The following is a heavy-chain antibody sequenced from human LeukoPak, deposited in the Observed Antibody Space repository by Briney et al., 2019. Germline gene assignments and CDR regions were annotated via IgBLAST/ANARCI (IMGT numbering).Heavy chain of an antibody. CDR1: GFSFSDYA. J-gene: IGHJ5*02. CDR3: AKSRVQGFDP. D-gene: IGHD1-1*01. V-gene: IGHV3-30*18. Sequence: GGSLRLSCAASGFSFSDYAIYWVRQTPGKGLGWVAIISYDGSNKYYTDAVKGRFTISRDNSKNTLYLQMNSLRIEDTAVYYCAKSRVQGFDPWGQGTLVTVSS. CDR2: ISYDGSNK.